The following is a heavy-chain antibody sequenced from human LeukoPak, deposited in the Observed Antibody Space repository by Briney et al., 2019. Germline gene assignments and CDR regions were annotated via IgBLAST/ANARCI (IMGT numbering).Heavy chain of an antibody. CDR3: ALGGFGELILRY. Sequence: GSSVKVSCKASGGTFSSYAISWVRQAPGQGLEWMGGIIRIFGTANYAQKFQGRATITTDESTSTAYMELSSLRSEDTAVYYCALGGFGELILRYWGQGTLVTVSS. J-gene: IGHJ4*02. D-gene: IGHD3-10*01. V-gene: IGHV1-69*05. CDR1: GGTFSSYA. CDR2: IIRIFGTA.